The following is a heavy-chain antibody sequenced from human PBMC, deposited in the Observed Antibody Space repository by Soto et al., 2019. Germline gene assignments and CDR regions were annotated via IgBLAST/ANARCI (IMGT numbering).Heavy chain of an antibody. CDR1: GGSFSNYA. Sequence: QVQLVQSGAEVKKPGSSVKVSCKASGGSFSNYAISWVRQVPGQGLEWMGGIDPIFGTTHYAQKFQGRVTITADESTATAYMELSSLRSEDTAVYFCARLAVNGEIFWYFDVWGRGPLVTVSS. CDR3: ARLAVNGEIFWYFDV. D-gene: IGHD6-19*01. CDR2: IDPIFGTT. V-gene: IGHV1-69*12. J-gene: IGHJ2*01.